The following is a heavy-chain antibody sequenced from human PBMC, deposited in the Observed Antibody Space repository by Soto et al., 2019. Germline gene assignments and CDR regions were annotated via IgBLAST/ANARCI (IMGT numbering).Heavy chain of an antibody. D-gene: IGHD3-9*01. Sequence: GASVKVSCKASGYTFTSYAMHWVRQAPGQRLEWMGWINAGNGNTKYSQKFQGRVTITRDTSASTAYMELSSLRSEDTAVYYCAREALTGYYNWFDPWGQGTLVTVSS. CDR1: GYTFTSYA. CDR3: AREALTGYYNWFDP. CDR2: INAGNGNT. V-gene: IGHV1-3*01. J-gene: IGHJ5*02.